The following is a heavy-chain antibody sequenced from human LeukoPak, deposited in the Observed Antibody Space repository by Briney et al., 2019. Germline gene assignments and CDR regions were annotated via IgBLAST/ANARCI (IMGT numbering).Heavy chain of an antibody. J-gene: IGHJ4*02. CDR1: GFTFSSYA. CDR2: ISGSGGST. CDR3: AKDRSCTDDICHGDFDY. D-gene: IGHD2-8*01. V-gene: IGHV3-23*01. Sequence: GGSLRLSCAASGFTFSSYAVSWVRQAPGKGLEWVSSISGSGGSTYSADSVKGRFTISRGNSKNTLYLQMNSLRAEDTALYYCAKDRSCTDDICHGDFDYWGQGTLVTVSS.